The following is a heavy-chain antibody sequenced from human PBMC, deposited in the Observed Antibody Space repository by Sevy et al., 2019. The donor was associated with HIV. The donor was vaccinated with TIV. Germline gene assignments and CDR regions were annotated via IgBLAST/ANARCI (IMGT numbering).Heavy chain of an antibody. J-gene: IGHJ4*02. V-gene: IGHV3-66*02. CDR3: VSLFLSYRSGWSYYDY. CDR2: TFSSGST. D-gene: IGHD6-19*01. Sequence: GGSLRLSCPISGFTVDDKYIIWVRQAPGKGLEWVSVTFSSGSTYYADSAKGRFTISRDNSKNTVDLQMNSVRAEDTAAYYCVSLFLSYRSGWSYYDYWGQGTLVTVSS. CDR1: GFTVDDKY.